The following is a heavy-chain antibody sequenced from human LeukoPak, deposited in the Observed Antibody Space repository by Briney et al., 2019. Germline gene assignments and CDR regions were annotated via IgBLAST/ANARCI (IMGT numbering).Heavy chain of an antibody. CDR3: AKVAIVVIPADRFDY. V-gene: IGHV3-30*04. J-gene: IGHJ4*02. D-gene: IGHD2-2*01. CDR1: GLTFSSYA. Sequence: GGSLRLSCAASGLTFSSYAMHWVRQAPGKGLEWVVVISYDGSNKYYADSVKRRLTISRDNSKNTLYLQMNSLIAEDAAVYYCAKVAIVVIPADRFDYWNRRALVTVSS. CDR2: ISYDGSNK.